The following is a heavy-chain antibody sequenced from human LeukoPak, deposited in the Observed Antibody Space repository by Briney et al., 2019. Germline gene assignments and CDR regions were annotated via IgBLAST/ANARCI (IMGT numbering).Heavy chain of an antibody. J-gene: IGHJ4*02. Sequence: ASVKVSCKASGYTFTTYGFTWIRQAPGQGLEWLGWISPYNGATEYAQNLQDRVSMTTDTSTNTAYIEVRSLRSDDTAVYYCARDSDWNVDYWGQGTLVTVSS. V-gene: IGHV1-18*01. CDR1: GYTFTTYG. D-gene: IGHD1-1*01. CDR2: ISPYNGAT. CDR3: ARDSDWNVDY.